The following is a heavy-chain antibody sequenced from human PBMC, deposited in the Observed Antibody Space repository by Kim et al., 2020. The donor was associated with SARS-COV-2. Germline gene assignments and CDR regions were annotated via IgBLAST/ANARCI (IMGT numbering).Heavy chain of an antibody. CDR3: ARGPNYSPFDY. D-gene: IGHD4-4*01. V-gene: IGHV3-48*03. Sequence: AAPGRGRFTISGDNDKNSLYLQMNGLRAEDTAVYYCARGPNYSPFDYWGQGTLVTVSS. J-gene: IGHJ4*02.